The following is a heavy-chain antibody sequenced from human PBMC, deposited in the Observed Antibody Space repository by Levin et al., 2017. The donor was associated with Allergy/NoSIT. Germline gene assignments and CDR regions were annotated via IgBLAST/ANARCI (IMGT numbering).Heavy chain of an antibody. J-gene: IGHJ3*02. CDR3: ARDPTEARQLERRESAFDI. D-gene: IGHD1-1*01. V-gene: IGHV3-30-3*01. CDR1: GFTFRSSA. CDR2: ISYDGSNK. Sequence: LSLPCAASGFTFRSSAMHWVRQAPGKGLEWVAVISYDGSNKYYADSVKGRFTISRDNSKNTLYLQMNSLRAEDTAVYYCARDPTEARQLERRESAFDIWGQGTMVTVSS.